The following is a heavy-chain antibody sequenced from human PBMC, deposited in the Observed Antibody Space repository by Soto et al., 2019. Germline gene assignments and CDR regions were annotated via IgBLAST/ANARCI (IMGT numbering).Heavy chain of an antibody. V-gene: IGHV3-23*01. D-gene: IGHD6-6*01. CDR1: GITFSSYA. Sequence: GGSLRLSCAASGITFSSYAMSWVRQAPGKGLQWVSSISAGGGSTYYADSVRGHFTVSRDNSKGTLYLQMNILRDEDTAIYYCARHLSLYSSSSIDYWGQGTLVTVSS. CDR2: ISAGGGST. CDR3: ARHLSLYSSSSIDY. J-gene: IGHJ4*02.